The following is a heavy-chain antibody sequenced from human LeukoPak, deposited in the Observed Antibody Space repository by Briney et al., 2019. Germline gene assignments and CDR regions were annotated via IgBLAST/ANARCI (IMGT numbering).Heavy chain of an antibody. Sequence: SVKVSCKASGGTFSSYAISWVRQAPGQGLEWMGGIIPIFGTANYAQKFQGRVTITADESTITAYMELSSLRSEDTAVYYCARYVGDYHYFDYWGQGTLVTVSS. J-gene: IGHJ4*02. CDR3: ARYVGDYHYFDY. CDR2: IIPIFGTA. CDR1: GGTFSSYA. D-gene: IGHD4-17*01. V-gene: IGHV1-69*13.